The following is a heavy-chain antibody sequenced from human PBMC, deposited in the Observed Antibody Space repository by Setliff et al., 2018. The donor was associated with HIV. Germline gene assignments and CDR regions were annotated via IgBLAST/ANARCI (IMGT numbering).Heavy chain of an antibody. J-gene: IGHJ3*01. D-gene: IGHD1-26*01. CDR1: GGTFSSNA. CDR2: IIPILGTT. CDR3: AGDRGGSYADACDV. V-gene: IGHV1-69*05. Sequence: GASVKVSCKSSGGTFSSNAISWVRQAPGHGLEWIGGIIPILGTTHYSQKFQDRVTITRDESTRTAYLEVNNLGSEDTAIYYCAGDRGGSYADACDVWGQGTMVTVSS.